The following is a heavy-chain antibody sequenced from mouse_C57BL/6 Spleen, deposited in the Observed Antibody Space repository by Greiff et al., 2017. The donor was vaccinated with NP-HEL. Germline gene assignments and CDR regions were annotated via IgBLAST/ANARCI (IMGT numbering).Heavy chain of an antibody. CDR1: GYTFTSYW. J-gene: IGHJ2*01. CDR3: ARCGIPSYFDY. CDR2: IDPSDSYT. D-gene: IGHD4-1*01. V-gene: IGHV1-50*01. Sequence: QVQLQQPGAELVKPGASVKLSCKASGYTFTSYWMQWVKQRPGQGLEWIGEIDPSDSYTNYHQKFKGKATLTVDTSSSTAYMQLSSLTSEDSAVYYWARCGIPSYFDYWGQGTTLTVSS.